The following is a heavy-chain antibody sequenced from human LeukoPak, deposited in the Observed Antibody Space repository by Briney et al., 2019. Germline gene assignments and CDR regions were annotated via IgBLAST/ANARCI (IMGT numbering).Heavy chain of an antibody. J-gene: IGHJ4*02. V-gene: IGHV3-23*01. CDR3: ANYPSYGSGSA. CDR1: GFTLSSYA. CDR2: ISGSGGST. Sequence: GGSLRLSCAASGFTLSSYAMSWVRQAPGKGLEWVSAISGSGGSTYYADSVKGRFTISRDNSKNTLYLQMNSLRAEDTAVYYCANYPSYGSGSAWGQGTLVTVSS. D-gene: IGHD3-10*01.